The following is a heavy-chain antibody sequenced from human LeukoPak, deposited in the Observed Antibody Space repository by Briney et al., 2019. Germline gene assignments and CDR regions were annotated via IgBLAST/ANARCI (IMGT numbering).Heavy chain of an antibody. CDR1: GGSISSYY. CDR3: ARGPMGIVDY. Sequence: SXTLSLTCTVSGGSISSYYWSWIRQPPGKGLEWIGYIYYSGSTNYNPSLKSRVTISVDTSKNQFSLKLSSVTAADTAVYYCARGPMGIVDYWGQGTLVTVSS. D-gene: IGHD2-2*03. CDR2: IYYSGST. V-gene: IGHV4-59*01. J-gene: IGHJ4*02.